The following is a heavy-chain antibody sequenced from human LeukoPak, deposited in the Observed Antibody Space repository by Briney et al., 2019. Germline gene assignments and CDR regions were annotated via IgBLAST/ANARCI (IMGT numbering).Heavy chain of an antibody. D-gene: IGHD3-16*01. CDR1: GFSFSRYS. V-gene: IGHV3-21*01. Sequence: GGSLRLSCVTAGFSFSRYSLIWVRQAPGKGLEWVASITGGSSYIYYSDSVKGRFTISRDNAKKSLYLRMNSLRAEDTAVYYCARDLITFGGVIYYYYGMDVWGQGTTVTVSS. J-gene: IGHJ6*02. CDR3: ARDLITFGGVIYYYYGMDV. CDR2: ITGGSSYI.